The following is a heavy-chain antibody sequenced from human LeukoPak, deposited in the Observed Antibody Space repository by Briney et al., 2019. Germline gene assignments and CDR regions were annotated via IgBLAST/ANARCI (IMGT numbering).Heavy chain of an antibody. CDR3: ARVAVYGDYGNGLNFDL. Sequence: GASVKVSCKASGYTFTGYYMHWVRQAPGQGLEWMGWINPNSGGTNYAQKLQGRVTMTTDTSTSTAYMELRSLRSDDTAVYYCARVAVYGDYGNGLNFDLWGRGTLVTVSS. CDR2: INPNSGGT. CDR1: GYTFTGYY. V-gene: IGHV1-2*02. D-gene: IGHD4-17*01. J-gene: IGHJ2*01.